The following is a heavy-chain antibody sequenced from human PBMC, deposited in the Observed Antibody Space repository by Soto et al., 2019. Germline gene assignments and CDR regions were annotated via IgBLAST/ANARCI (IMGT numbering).Heavy chain of an antibody. CDR3: AREAINSSGYSRYFQH. Sequence: ASVKVSCKASGYTFTHYHVYWVRQAPGRGLEWLGMINPSGGSTTYAQNLQGGVTMTRDTSTNTVYMELSSLRSEDTAVYYCAREAINSSGYSRYFQHWGQGTLVTVSS. J-gene: IGHJ1*01. CDR1: GYTFTHYH. CDR2: INPSGGST. V-gene: IGHV1-46*01. D-gene: IGHD3-22*01.